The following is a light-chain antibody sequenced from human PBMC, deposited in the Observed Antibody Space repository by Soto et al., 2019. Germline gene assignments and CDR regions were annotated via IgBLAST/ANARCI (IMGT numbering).Light chain of an antibody. CDR3: QSYDSSLSGYV. Sequence: QSVLTQPPSVSGAPGQRVTISCTGSSSNIGAGYDVHWYQQLPGTAPKLLIYGNSNRPSGVPDRFSGSKSGTSASLAITGLWAEDEADYYCQSYDSSLSGYVFGTGTKLTVL. J-gene: IGLJ1*01. CDR1: SSNIGAGYD. CDR2: GNS. V-gene: IGLV1-40*01.